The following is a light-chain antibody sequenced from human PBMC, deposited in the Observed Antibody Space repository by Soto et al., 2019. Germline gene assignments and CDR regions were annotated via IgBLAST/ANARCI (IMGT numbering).Light chain of an antibody. CDR3: QQYCSSPLT. V-gene: IGKV4-1*01. CDR1: QGVFYTSNKKNN. J-gene: IGKJ1*01. Sequence: DIVMTQSPDSLPWSLGKGAPFNGKSAQGVFYTSNKKNNLAWYKKKPGQPPNLLIYWASTRASGVPDRFSGSGSGTDFTLTISSLQAEDVAVYYCQQYCSSPLTFGQGTKVEIK. CDR2: WAS.